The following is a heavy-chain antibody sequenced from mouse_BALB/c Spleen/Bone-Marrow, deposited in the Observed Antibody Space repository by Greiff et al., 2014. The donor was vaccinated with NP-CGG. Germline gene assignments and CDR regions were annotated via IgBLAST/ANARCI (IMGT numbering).Heavy chain of an antibody. CDR1: GFSLTSYG. CDR2: IWRGGST. V-gene: IGHV2-5-1*01. J-gene: IGHJ4*01. Sequence: QVQLKESGPSLVQPSQSLSITCTVSGFSLTSYGVHWVRQSPGKGLEWLGVIWRGGSTDYNAAFMSRLSITKDNSKSQVFFKMNSLQADDTAIYYCAKTAYYGNLYAMDYWGQGTSVTVSS. D-gene: IGHD2-10*01. CDR3: AKTAYYGNLYAMDY.